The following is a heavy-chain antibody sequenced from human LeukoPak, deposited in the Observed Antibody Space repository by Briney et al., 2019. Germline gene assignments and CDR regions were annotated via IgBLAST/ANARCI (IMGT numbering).Heavy chain of an antibody. J-gene: IGHJ3*02. V-gene: IGHV3-30*02. D-gene: IGHD4/OR15-4a*01. Sequence: PGGSLRLSCVASGPNFGSYAVHWVRQAPGKGLEWVAFIQHDATSTFYRESVQGRFTISRDNYKNTAYLQMNSLRTEDTAVYYCAKRRVMTMVTISSAAFDIWGQGTMVTVSS. CDR1: GPNFGSYA. CDR3: AKRRVMTMVTISSAAFDI. CDR2: IQHDATST.